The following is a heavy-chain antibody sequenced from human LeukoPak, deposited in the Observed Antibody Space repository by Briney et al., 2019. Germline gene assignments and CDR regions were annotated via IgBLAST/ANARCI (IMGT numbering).Heavy chain of an antibody. CDR2: INGDGSST. J-gene: IGHJ3*01. Sequence: QPGGSLRISCAASGFTFSNYWMQWVRQAPGKGLVWVSRINGDGSSTNYADSVKGRFTISRHNAMNTLYLQVNSLRAEDTAVYYCVRDCSSASCSYDAFDVWGQGTMVSVSS. V-gene: IGHV3-74*01. CDR1: GFTFSNYW. D-gene: IGHD2-2*01. CDR3: VRDCSSASCSYDAFDV.